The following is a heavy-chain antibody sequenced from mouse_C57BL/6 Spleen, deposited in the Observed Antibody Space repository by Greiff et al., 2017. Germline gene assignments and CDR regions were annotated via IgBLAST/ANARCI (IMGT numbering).Heavy chain of an antibody. Sequence: QVQLQQPGAELVKPGASVKMSCKASGYTFTSYWITWVKQRPGQGLEWIGDIYPGSGSTNYNEKFKSKATLTVDTSSSTAYMQLSSLTSEDSAVYYCARSGYDGYPSLAYWGQGTLVTVSA. J-gene: IGHJ3*01. V-gene: IGHV1-55*01. CDR2: IYPGSGST. D-gene: IGHD2-3*01. CDR1: GYTFTSYW. CDR3: ARSGYDGYPSLAY.